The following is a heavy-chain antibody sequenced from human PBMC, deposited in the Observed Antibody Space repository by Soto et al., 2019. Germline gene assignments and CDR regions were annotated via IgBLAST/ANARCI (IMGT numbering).Heavy chain of an antibody. Sequence: PGGSLRLSCAASGFTFSSYAMSWVRQAPGKGLEWVAAIRGSGGRTCYADSVKGRFTISRDNTKNTLYLQMNSLRAEDTAVYYCAKDPDYYGSYYWGQGTLVTVSS. V-gene: IGHV3-23*01. CDR1: GFTFSSYA. J-gene: IGHJ4*02. CDR3: AKDPDYYGSYY. CDR2: IRGSGGRT. D-gene: IGHD3-10*01.